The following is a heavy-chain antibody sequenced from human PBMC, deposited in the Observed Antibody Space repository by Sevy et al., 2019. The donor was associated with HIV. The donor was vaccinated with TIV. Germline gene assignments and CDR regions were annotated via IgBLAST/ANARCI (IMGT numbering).Heavy chain of an antibody. V-gene: IGHV3-21*01. D-gene: IGHD1-1*01. CDR1: GFTFSSYR. J-gene: IGHJ4*02. CDR2: ICSTSHYI. CDR3: ARAVLEISTWRSDY. Sequence: GGSLRLYCAASGFTFSSYRLTWVRQAPGTGLEWVSCICSTSHYINYAESRKGRFTSSRDNAKNLLYLQMDSLRAEDTAVYYCARAVLEISTWRSDYWGQGTLVTVSS.